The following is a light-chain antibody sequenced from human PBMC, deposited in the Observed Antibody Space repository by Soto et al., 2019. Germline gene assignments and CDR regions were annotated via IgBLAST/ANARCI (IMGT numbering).Light chain of an antibody. CDR3: QHYHSYSEA. Sequence: DIRITQSPSTLSLSLLDIVTITCRASQTISSWLAWYQQKPGKAPKLLIYKASTLKSGVPSRFSGSGSGTEFTLTISSLQPDDFATYYCQHYHSYSEAFGQGTKVDIK. J-gene: IGKJ1*01. CDR1: QTISSW. V-gene: IGKV1-5*03. CDR2: KAS.